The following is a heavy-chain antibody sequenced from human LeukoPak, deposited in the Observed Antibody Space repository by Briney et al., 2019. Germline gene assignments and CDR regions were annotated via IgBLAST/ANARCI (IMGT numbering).Heavy chain of an antibody. CDR2: INHSGST. V-gene: IGHV4-34*01. D-gene: IGHD5-18*01. CDR1: GGSFSGYY. J-gene: IGHJ3*02. Sequence: SETLSLTCAVYGGSFSGYYWSWIRQPPGKGLEWIGEINHSGSTNYNPSLKSRVTISVDTSKNQFSLKLNSVTAADTAVYYCARGAPKEIQLWLRLRGVAFDIWGQGTMVTVSS. CDR3: ARGAPKEIQLWLRLRGVAFDI.